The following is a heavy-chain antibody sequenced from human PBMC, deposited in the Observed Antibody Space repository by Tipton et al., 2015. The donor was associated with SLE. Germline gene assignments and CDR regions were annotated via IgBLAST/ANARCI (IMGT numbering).Heavy chain of an antibody. J-gene: IGHJ3*02. CDR2: IYYSGGT. D-gene: IGHD2-15*01. CDR3: ARDARMTLDAFDI. Sequence: TLSLTCTVSGGSISSGDYYWSWIRQPPGKGLEWIGYIYYSGGTYYNPSLNSRVTISVDTSKNQFSLKLSSVTAADTAVYYCARDARMTLDAFDIWGQGTMVTVSS. CDR1: GGSISSGDYY. V-gene: IGHV4-30-4*01.